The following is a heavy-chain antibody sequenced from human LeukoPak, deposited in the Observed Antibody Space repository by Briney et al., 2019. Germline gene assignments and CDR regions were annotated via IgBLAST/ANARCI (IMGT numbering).Heavy chain of an antibody. CDR3: ARGKYRIDYYYYMDV. D-gene: IGHD1-14*01. CDR2: IYYSGST. J-gene: IGHJ6*03. CDR1: GGSISSYY. V-gene: IGHV4-59*01. Sequence: PSETLSLTCTVSGGSISSYYWSWIRQPPGKGLEWIGYIYYSGSTNYNPSLKSRVTISVDTSKNQFSLKLSSVTAADTGVYYCARGKYRIDYYYYMDVWGKGTTVTVSS.